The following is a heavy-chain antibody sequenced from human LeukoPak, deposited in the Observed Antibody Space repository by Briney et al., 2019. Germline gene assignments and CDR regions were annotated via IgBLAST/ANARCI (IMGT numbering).Heavy chain of an antibody. CDR2: IYYSGST. V-gene: IGHV4-4*02. J-gene: IGHJ5*02. Sequence: SETLSLTCAVSGGSISSSNWWSWVRQPPGKGLEWIGEIYYSGSTNHNPSLKSRVTISVDKSKNQFSLMLNSVTAADTAVYYCARGVGRGSSADWFDPWGQGTLVTVSS. D-gene: IGHD3-10*01. CDR1: GGSISSSNW. CDR3: ARGVGRGSSADWFDP.